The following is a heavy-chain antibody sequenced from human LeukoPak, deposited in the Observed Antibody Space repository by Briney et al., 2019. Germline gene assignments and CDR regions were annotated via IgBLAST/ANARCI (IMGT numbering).Heavy chain of an antibody. J-gene: IGHJ4*02. CDR3: ARVGVPRAYYFDY. CDR2: INHSGST. D-gene: IGHD6-6*01. CDR1: GGSFSGYY. Sequence: SKTLSLTCAVYGGSFSGYYWSWIRQPPGKGLEWIGEINHSGSTNYNPSLKSRVTISVDTSKNQFSLKLSSVTAADTAVYYCARVGVPRAYYFDYWGRGTLVTVSS. V-gene: IGHV4-34*01.